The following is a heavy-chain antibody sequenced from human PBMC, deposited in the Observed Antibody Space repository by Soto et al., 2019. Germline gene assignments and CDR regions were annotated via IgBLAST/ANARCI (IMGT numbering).Heavy chain of an antibody. CDR1: GYNFAGYW. D-gene: IGHD3-3*01. CDR3: ARGGVSTRTFHX. J-gene: IGHJ4*02. CDR2: IYHSDSDT. V-gene: IGHV5-51*01. Sequence: PGESLKISCKGSGYNFAGYWIAWVRQMPGKGLELMVIIYHSDSDTRYRPSFQGQVTISAYKSISSAYLQWSSLRASDTAMYYCARGGVSTRTFHXWGQATPVTVSX.